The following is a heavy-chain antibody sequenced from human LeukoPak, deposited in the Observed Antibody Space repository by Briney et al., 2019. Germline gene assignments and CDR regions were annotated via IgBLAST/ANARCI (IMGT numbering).Heavy chain of an antibody. V-gene: IGHV3-23*01. CDR3: AKGMAQGNYYGMDV. J-gene: IGHJ6*02. CDR1: GFTFSSYA. CDR2: ISGSGGST. D-gene: IGHD5-24*01. Sequence: PGGSLRLSCAASGFTFSSYAMRWVRQAPGKGLEWVSGISGSGGSTYYADSVKGRFTISRDNSKNTLYLQMNSLRAEDTAVYYCAKGMAQGNYYGMDVWGQGTTVTVSS.